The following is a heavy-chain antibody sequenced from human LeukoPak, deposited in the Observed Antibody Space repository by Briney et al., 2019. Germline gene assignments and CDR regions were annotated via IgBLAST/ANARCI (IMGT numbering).Heavy chain of an antibody. CDR2: MNPNSGNT. V-gene: IGHV1-8*01. Sequence: ASVKVSCKASGYTFTSSDFNWVRQATGQGLEWMGWMNPNSGNTGYAQKFQGRVTMTRDTSISTAYMELSSLRSEDTAVYYCARKAVAGTNFGYWGQGTLVTVSS. CDR3: ARKAVAGTNFGY. CDR1: GYTFTSSD. D-gene: IGHD6-19*01. J-gene: IGHJ4*02.